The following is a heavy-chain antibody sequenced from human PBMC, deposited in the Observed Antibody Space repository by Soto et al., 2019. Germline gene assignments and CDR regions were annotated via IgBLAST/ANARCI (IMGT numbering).Heavy chain of an antibody. CDR1: GYDFTTYG. J-gene: IGHJ4*02. Sequence: QAHLVQSGAEVKKPGASVKVSCKGSGYDFTTYGITWVRQAPGQGLEWMAWISAHNGNTDYAQKLQGRVTVTRDTSTSTAYMELRSLRSDDTAVYSCERGRYGDYWGQGALVTVSS. D-gene: IGHD1-1*01. CDR2: ISAHNGNT. V-gene: IGHV1-18*01. CDR3: ERGRYGDY.